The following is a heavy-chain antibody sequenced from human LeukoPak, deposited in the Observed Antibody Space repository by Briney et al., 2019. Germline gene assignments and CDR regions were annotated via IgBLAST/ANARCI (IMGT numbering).Heavy chain of an antibody. V-gene: IGHV3-23*01. Sequence: PGGSLRLSCAASGFTFSSFAMSWVRQAPGKGLEWVSAISGGGGGTYYADSVKGRFTISRDTSKNTLYLQMNSLRAEDTAIYYCAKDRVLGTAAYYYYMDVWGKGTTVTVSS. CDR2: ISGGGGGT. D-gene: IGHD2-2*01. CDR3: AKDRVLGTAAYYYYMDV. J-gene: IGHJ6*03. CDR1: GFTFSSFA.